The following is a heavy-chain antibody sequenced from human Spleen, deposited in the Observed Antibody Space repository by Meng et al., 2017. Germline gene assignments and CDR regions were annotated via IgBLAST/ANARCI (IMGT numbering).Heavy chain of an antibody. CDR1: GGSISSYY. Sequence: SETLSLTCPVSGGSISSYYWSWIRQPPGKGLEWIGYIYYSGSTNYNPSLESRATISVDTSQNNLSLKLSAVTAADSAVYYGARGPTTMAHDFDYWGQGTLVTVSS. CDR3: ARGPTTMAHDFDY. CDR2: IYYSGST. V-gene: IGHV4-59*12. D-gene: IGHD4-11*01. J-gene: IGHJ4*02.